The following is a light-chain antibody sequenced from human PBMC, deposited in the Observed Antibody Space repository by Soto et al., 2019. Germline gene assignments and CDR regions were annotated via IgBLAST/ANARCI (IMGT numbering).Light chain of an antibody. Sequence: VLTQSPDTLSFSPGETATLSSTASQSLRATYVAWYQQKPGQAPRLLIYGASFRATGVPGRFTGRGSGTDFTLTISRLEPEDFAVYFCQQYVTSPRTCGQGTKVDIK. CDR1: QSLRATY. CDR2: GAS. J-gene: IGKJ1*01. CDR3: QQYVTSPRT. V-gene: IGKV3-20*01.